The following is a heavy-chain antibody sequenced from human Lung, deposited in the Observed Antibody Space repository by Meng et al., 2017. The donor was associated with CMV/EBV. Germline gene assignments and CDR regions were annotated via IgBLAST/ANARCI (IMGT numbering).Heavy chain of an antibody. J-gene: IGHJ5*02. CDR2: IVPTSNKI. Sequence: VSCEAAGVNFSNLANRWARQALEGGLEWMGRIVPTSNKIKYAREDQGRLTITTNKSTSTAYMDLSSLRSDDTDVYYSVRDRIGWLDPWGQGTLVTVSS. CDR1: GVNFSNLA. D-gene: IGHD2-15*01. CDR3: VRDRIGWLDP. V-gene: IGHV1-69*04.